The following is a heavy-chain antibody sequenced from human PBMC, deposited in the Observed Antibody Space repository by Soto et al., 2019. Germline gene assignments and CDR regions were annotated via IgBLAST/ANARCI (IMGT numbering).Heavy chain of an antibody. J-gene: IGHJ5*02. V-gene: IGHV1-18*01. Sequence: QVQLVQSGAEVKKPGASVKVSCKASGYTFTSYGISWVRQAPGQGLEWMGWISAYNGNTNYAQKLQGRVTMTTDTXXSXAXXELRSLRSDDTAVYYCAREFSLGPGSSWTWGWFDPWGQGTLVTVSS. CDR1: GYTFTSYG. CDR3: AREFSLGPGSSWTWGWFDP. CDR2: ISAYNGNT. D-gene: IGHD6-13*01.